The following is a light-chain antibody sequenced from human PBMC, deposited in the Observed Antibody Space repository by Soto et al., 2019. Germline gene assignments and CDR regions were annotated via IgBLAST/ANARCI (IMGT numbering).Light chain of an antibody. CDR1: QSVSSY. CDR3: QQRSNSFT. Sequence: EIVLTQSPATLSLSPGERATLSCRASQSVSSYLAWYQQKPGQAPRLLLYDASNRATGIPARFSGSGSGTDFTLTISSLEPDDFAVYYCQQRSNSFTFGQGTRLEIK. CDR2: DAS. J-gene: IGKJ5*01. V-gene: IGKV3-11*01.